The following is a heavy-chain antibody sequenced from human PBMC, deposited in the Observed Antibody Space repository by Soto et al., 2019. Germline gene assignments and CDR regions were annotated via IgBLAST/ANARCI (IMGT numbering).Heavy chain of an antibody. Sequence: SETLSLTCTISGGSINDYYWNWIRQSPGRGLEWIAYRYYSGSTNYNPSLRSRVTISLDTSKKQFSLKLSSVTDADTAIYYCVGEKNHPSRGLYFYGMDVWGQGTP. CDR1: GGSINDYY. J-gene: IGHJ6*02. D-gene: IGHD2-15*01. V-gene: IGHV4-59*01. CDR3: VGEKNHPSRGLYFYGMDV. CDR2: RYYSGST.